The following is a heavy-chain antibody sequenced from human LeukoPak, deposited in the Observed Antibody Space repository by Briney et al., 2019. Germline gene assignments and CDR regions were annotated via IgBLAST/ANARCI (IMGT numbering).Heavy chain of an antibody. CDR1: GGSISSGSYY. D-gene: IGHD3-22*01. CDR2: IYYSGST. Sequence: SQTLSLTCTVSGGSISSGSYYWSWIRQPAGKGLEWNGYIYYSGSTNYNPSLKSRVTISVDTSKNQFSLKLSSVTAADTAVYYCARGRHYYESSDYYYEGDAFDVWGQGTMVTVSS. J-gene: IGHJ3*01. V-gene: IGHV4-61*10. CDR3: ARGRHYYESSDYYYEGDAFDV.